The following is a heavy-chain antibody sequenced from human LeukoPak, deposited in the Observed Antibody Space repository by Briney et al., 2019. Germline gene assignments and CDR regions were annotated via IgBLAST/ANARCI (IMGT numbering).Heavy chain of an antibody. J-gene: IGHJ6*04. D-gene: IGHD5-18*01. Sequence: HTGGSLRLSCAASGFTFSSYWMSWVRQAPGKGLEWVAVISYDGSNKYYADSVKGRFTISRDNSKNTLYLQMNSLRAEDTAVYYCGINNYGQQAKADVWGKGTTVTVSS. V-gene: IGHV3-30-3*01. CDR3: GINNYGQQAKADV. CDR1: GFTFSSYW. CDR2: ISYDGSNK.